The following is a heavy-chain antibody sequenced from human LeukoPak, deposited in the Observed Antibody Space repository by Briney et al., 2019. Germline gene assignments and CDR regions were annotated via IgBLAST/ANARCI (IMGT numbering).Heavy chain of an antibody. CDR1: GYTFTVYY. D-gene: IGHD5/OR15-5a*01. J-gene: IGHJ6*02. V-gene: IGHV1-2*06. CDR2: INPNSGGT. CDR3: AREISPLRRFDYYYYGMDV. Sequence: ASVKVSFKASGYTFTVYYMHWVRQAPGQGLEWMGRINPNSGGTNYAQKFQGRVTMTRDTSISTAYMELSRLRSDDTAVYYCAREISPLRRFDYYYYGMDVWGQGTTVTVSS.